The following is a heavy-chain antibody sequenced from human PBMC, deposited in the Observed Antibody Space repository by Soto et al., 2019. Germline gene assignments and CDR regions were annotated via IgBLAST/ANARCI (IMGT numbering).Heavy chain of an antibody. J-gene: IGHJ4*02. Sequence: SVKVSCKASGGTFSSYSISWVRQAPGQGLEWMGGIIPIFGTANYAQKFQGRVTITADESTSTAYMELSSLRSEDTAVYYCANVNDSYSDYWGQGTLVTVSS. CDR1: GGTFSSYS. CDR3: ANVNDSYSDY. V-gene: IGHV1-69*13. D-gene: IGHD1-1*01. CDR2: IIPIFGTA.